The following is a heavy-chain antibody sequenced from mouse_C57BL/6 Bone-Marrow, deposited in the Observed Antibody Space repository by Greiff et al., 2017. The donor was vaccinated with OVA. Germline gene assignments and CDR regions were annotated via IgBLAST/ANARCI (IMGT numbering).Heavy chain of an antibody. V-gene: IGHV3-5*01. Sequence: EVQLQESGPGLVKPSQTVFLTCTVTGISITTGNYRWSWIRQFPGNKLEWIGYIYYSGTITYNPSLTSRTTITRDTPKNQFFLEMNSLTAEDTATYYCARDDGYDGWYAMDYWGQGTSVTVSS. D-gene: IGHD2-2*01. CDR1: GISITTGNYR. CDR2: IYYSGTI. J-gene: IGHJ4*01. CDR3: ARDDGYDGWYAMDY.